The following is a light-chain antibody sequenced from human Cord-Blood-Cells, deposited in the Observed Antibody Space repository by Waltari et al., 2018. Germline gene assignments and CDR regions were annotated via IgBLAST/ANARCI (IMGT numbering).Light chain of an antibody. J-gene: IGKJ5*01. CDR1: QSVSSY. Sequence: EIVLTQSPATLSLSPGERATLSCRASQSVSSYLAWYQQKPCQAPRLLIYDASNRATGIPARFSGSWSGTDFTLTISSLEPEDFAVYYCQQRSNWPITFGQGTRLEIK. CDR3: QQRSNWPIT. V-gene: IGKV3-11*01. CDR2: DAS.